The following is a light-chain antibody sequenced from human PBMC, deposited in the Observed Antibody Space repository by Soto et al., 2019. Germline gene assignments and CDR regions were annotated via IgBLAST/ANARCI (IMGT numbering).Light chain of an antibody. CDR3: SSYTTRRTWV. V-gene: IGLV2-14*01. CDR2: EVS. Sequence: QSVLTQPASVSGSPGQSITISCTGTSRDVGNYNYVSWYQHHPGKAPKLMIYEVSYRPSGVSVRFSGSKSGNTASLTISGLQAEDEANYYCSSYTTRRTWVFGGGTKLTVL. J-gene: IGLJ3*02. CDR1: SRDVGNYNY.